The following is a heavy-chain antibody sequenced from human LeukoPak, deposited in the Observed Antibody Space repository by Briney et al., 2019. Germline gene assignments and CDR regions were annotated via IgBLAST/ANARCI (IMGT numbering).Heavy chain of an antibody. CDR2: INPDSGVT. J-gene: IGHJ4*02. CDR1: GYTFTGFY. D-gene: IGHD1-26*01. V-gene: IGHV1-2*02. CDR3: AKRDSGTFID. Sequence: GASVKVSCKASGYTFTGFYMHWVRQAPGQGLQWMGWINPDSGVTDYAQEFQGRVTMTRDTSISTLFMELNNLRSDDTAMYYCAKRDSGTFIDWGQGTLVTVSS.